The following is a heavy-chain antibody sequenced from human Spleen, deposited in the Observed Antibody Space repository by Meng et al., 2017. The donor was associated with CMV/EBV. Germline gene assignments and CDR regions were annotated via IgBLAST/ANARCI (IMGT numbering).Heavy chain of an antibody. CDR1: GFTFDDYT. V-gene: IGHV3-43*01. Sequence: GGSLRLSCAASGFTFDDYTMHWVRQAPGKGLEWVSLISWDGGSTYYADSVKGRFTISRDNAKNALYLQMNSLGPEDTAFYYCAKAHDFWSDYSFDHWGQGTLVTVSS. CDR3: AKAHDFWSDYSFDH. D-gene: IGHD3-3*01. CDR2: ISWDGGST. J-gene: IGHJ5*02.